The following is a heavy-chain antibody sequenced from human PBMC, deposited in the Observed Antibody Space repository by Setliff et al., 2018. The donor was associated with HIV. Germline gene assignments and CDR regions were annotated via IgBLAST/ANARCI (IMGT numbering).Heavy chain of an antibody. CDR1: GYIFPSYG. Sequence: ASVKVSCKASGYIFPSYGISWVRQAPGQGLEWMGWISAYNGNTNYAQKFQGRVSMTIDTSTSTAYMGLRSLRPDDTAVYFCARDPSSGIYYDSSGQYFQNWGQGTLVTVSS. CDR3: ARDPSSGIYYDSSGQYFQN. CDR2: ISAYNGNT. V-gene: IGHV1-18*01. J-gene: IGHJ1*01. D-gene: IGHD3-22*01.